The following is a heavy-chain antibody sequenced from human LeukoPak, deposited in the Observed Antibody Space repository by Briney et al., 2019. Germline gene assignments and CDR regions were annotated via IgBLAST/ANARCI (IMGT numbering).Heavy chain of an antibody. CDR2: INPNSGGT. V-gene: IGHV1-2*02. CDR3: ASAGTITMVRGVHDAFDI. J-gene: IGHJ3*02. CDR1: KYTFTGYY. D-gene: IGHD3-10*01. Sequence: ASVKVSCKASKYTFTGYYMHWVRQAPGQGLEWMGWINPNSGGTNYAQKFQGRVTMTRDTSISTAYMELSRLRSDDTAVYYCASAGTITMVRGVHDAFDIWGQGTMVTVSS.